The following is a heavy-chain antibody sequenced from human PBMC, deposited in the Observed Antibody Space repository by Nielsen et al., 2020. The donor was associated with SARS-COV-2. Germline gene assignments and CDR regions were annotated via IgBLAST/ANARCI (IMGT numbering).Heavy chain of an antibody. CDR2: ISGGGGST. D-gene: IGHD3-16*01. CDR1: GFTFRAFA. J-gene: IGHJ4*02. V-gene: IGHV3-23*01. Sequence: GEPLKISCAASGFTFRAFAMSWVRQAPGKGLEWVSAISGGGGSTYFADSVKGRFTISRDDSKNTLYLQMNSLRAEDTAVYYCAKWITGVYFDYWGQGTLVTVSS. CDR3: AKWITGVYFDY.